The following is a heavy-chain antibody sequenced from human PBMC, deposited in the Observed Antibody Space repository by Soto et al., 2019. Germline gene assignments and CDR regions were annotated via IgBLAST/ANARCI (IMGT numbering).Heavy chain of an antibody. CDR1: GGSISSGGYY. CDR3: ARGIREQQLVRNANWFDP. CDR2: IYYSGST. D-gene: IGHD6-13*01. V-gene: IGHV4-31*03. Sequence: QVQLQESGPGLVKPSQTLSLTCTVSGGSISSGGYYWSWIRQHPGKGLEWIGYIYYSGSTYYNPSLKGRVTISVDTSKNQFSLKLSSVTAADTAVYYCARGIREQQLVRNANWFDPWGQGTLVTVSS. J-gene: IGHJ5*02.